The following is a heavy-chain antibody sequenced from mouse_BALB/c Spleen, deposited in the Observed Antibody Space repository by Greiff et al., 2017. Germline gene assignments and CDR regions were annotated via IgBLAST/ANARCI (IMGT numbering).Heavy chain of an antibody. Sequence: EVQLQQSGAELVKPGASVKLSCTASGFNIKDTYMHWVKQRPEQGLEWIGRIDPANGNTKYDPKFQGKATITADTSSNTAYLQLSSLTSEDTAVYYCARSGDGYYGWYFDVWGAGTTVTVSS. CDR3: ARSGDGYYGWYFDV. V-gene: IGHV14-3*02. CDR2: IDPANGNT. D-gene: IGHD2-3*01. CDR1: GFNIKDTY. J-gene: IGHJ1*01.